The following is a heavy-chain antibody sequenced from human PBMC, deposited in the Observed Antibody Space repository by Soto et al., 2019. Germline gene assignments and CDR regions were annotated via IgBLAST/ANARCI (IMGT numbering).Heavy chain of an antibody. J-gene: IGHJ6*02. Sequence: GGSLRLSCAASGFTVSSNYMSWVRQAPGKGLEWVSVIHSGGSTYYADSVKGRFTISRDNSKNTLYLQMNSLRAEDTAVYYCAREWGTVGATTYYYYGMDVWGQGTTVTVSS. CDR1: GFTVSSNY. CDR3: AREWGTVGATTYYYYGMDV. D-gene: IGHD1-26*01. CDR2: IHSGGST. V-gene: IGHV3-53*01.